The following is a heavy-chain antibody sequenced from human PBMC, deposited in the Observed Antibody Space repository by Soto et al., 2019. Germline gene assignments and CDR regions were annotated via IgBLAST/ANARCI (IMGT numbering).Heavy chain of an antibody. CDR2: IYYSGST. CDR1: GGSISSGGYY. Sequence: QVQLQESGPGLVKPSQTLSLTCTVSGGSISSGGYYWSWIRQHPGKGLEWIGYIYYSGSTYYNPSLKSRVTISVDTSKNQCSLKLSSVTAADTAVYYCARGLLLEWLFGGMDVWGQGTTVTVSS. V-gene: IGHV4-31*03. CDR3: ARGLLLEWLFGGMDV. D-gene: IGHD3-3*01. J-gene: IGHJ6*02.